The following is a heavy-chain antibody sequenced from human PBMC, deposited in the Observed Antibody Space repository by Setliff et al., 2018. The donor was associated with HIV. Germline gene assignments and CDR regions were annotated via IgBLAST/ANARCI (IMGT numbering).Heavy chain of an antibody. V-gene: IGHV4-39*02. D-gene: IGHD3-10*01. CDR2: VFFSGTT. CDR3: ARLVRQTYGSGTFYNYYFYMDV. J-gene: IGHJ6*03. Sequence: PSETLSLTCTVSGGSIKNTDYFWGWIRQPPGKGLEWIGSVFFSGTTHYNPSLRSRIAISVDTSKSDFSLRLNSVTAADTALYYCARLVRQTYGSGTFYNYYFYMDVWGKGTTVTVSS. CDR1: GGSIKNTDYF.